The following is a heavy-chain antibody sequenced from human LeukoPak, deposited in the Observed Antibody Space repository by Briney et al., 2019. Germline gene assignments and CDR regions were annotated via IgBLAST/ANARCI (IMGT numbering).Heavy chain of an antibody. V-gene: IGHV4-39*01. CDR3: ARTRYYYNSRSYGAPYYFDY. D-gene: IGHD3-10*01. CDR1: GGSISSNSYY. CDR2: IYYSGST. Sequence: SETLSLTCAVSGGSISSNSYYWGWIRQPPGKGLEWIGSIYYSGSTYYNPSLKSRVTISVDTSKNQFSLKLSSVSAADTAVYYCARTRYYYNSRSYGAPYYFDYWGQGTLVTVSS. J-gene: IGHJ4*02.